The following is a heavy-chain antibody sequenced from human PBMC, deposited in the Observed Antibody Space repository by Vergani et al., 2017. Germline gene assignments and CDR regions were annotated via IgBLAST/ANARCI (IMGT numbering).Heavy chain of an antibody. J-gene: IGHJ5*02. CDR2: IYYSGST. Sequence: QVQLQESGPGLVKPSETLSLTCTVSGGSISSSSYYWGWIRQPPGKGLEWIGRIYYSGSTYYNPSLKSGVTISGDTSKTQFSLKLRSVTAADTAGYYCAREKRTDPYDSSRNWFDPWGQGTLVTVSS. CDR3: AREKRTDPYDSSRNWFDP. V-gene: IGHV4-39*07. CDR1: GGSISSSSYY. D-gene: IGHD3-22*01.